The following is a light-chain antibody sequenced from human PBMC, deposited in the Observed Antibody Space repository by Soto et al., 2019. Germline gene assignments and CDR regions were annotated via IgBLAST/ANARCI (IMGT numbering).Light chain of an antibody. V-gene: IGKV1-39*01. CDR1: QSISSY. CDR3: QQSDSTPYT. J-gene: IGKJ2*01. Sequence: DIQMTQSPSSLSASVGDRVTITCRASQSISSYLNWYQQNPGKAPKLLIYAASSLQSGVPSRFSGSGSGPDFTLTISSLQPEDFASYYCQQSDSTPYTFGQGTKLEIK. CDR2: AAS.